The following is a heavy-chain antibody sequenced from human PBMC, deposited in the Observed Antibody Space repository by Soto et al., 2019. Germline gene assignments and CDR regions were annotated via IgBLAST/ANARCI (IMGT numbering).Heavy chain of an antibody. CDR1: GGSFSGYY. Sequence: QVQLQQWGAGLLKPSETLSLTCAVYGGSFSGYYWSWIRQPPGKGLEWIGEINHSGSTNYNPSLKGRVTIPVDTSQNQFSLRLSSVTAADPAVYYCARARRGSWGQGTLVTVSS. CDR3: ARARRGS. D-gene: IGHD3-16*01. J-gene: IGHJ4*02. V-gene: IGHV4-34*01. CDR2: INHSGST.